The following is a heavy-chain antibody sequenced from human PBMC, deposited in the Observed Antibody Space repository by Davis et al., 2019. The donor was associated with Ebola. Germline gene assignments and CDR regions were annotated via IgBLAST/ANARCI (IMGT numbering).Heavy chain of an antibody. CDR3: AREFKE. CDR1: GTSFSTYY. V-gene: IGHV4-4*07. J-gene: IGHJ1*01. Sequence: MPSETLSPTCTVPGTSFSTYYWSWIRQPAGKGLEWIGRIYTTGHTNSNPSLKSRVTMSVDTSKNQFSLKLSSVTAAYTAVYYCAREFKEWGQGTLVTVSS. CDR2: IYTTGHT.